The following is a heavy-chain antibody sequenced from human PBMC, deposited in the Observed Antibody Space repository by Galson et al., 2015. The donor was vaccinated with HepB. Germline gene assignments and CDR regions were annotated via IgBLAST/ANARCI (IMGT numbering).Heavy chain of an antibody. J-gene: IGHJ4*02. CDR3: ARDHRDAYFDS. CDR1: GFTFGTYW. V-gene: IGHV3-7*01. Sequence: SLRLSCAASGFTFGTYWMSWVRQAPGKGLEWVANIKEDGTRKYYVDSVKGRFAISRDNSKNSLYLQMDSLRAEDTAIYYCARDHRDAYFDSWGQGTLVTVSS. CDR2: IKEDGTRK.